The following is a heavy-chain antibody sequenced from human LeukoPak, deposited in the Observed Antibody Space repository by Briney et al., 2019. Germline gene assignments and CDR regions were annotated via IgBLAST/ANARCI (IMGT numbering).Heavy chain of an antibody. D-gene: IGHD6-6*01. CDR2: ISSNGGST. CDR1: GFTFSSYA. J-gene: IGHJ3*02. CDR3: ARDPNIAARPSAFDI. V-gene: IGHV3-64*01. Sequence: GGSLRLSCAASGFTFSSYAMHWVRQAPGKGLGYVSAISSNGGSTYYANSVKGRFTISRDNSKNTLYLQMGSLRAEDMAVYYCARDPNIAARPSAFDIWGQGTMVTVSS.